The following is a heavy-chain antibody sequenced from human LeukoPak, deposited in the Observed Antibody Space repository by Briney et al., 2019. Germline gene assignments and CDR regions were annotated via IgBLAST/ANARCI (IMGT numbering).Heavy chain of an antibody. CDR2: IYRTGTT. V-gene: IGHV4-38-2*02. Sequence: SETLSLTCNVSGYSISNGYFWGWIRQSPGKGLEWIGNIYRTGTTFYNPSLQSRVSISVDTSKNTFSLKLRSVTAADTAVYYCARDGYNPVAFDFWGQGTVVTVSS. J-gene: IGHJ3*01. CDR3: ARDGYNPVAFDF. D-gene: IGHD5-24*01. CDR1: GYSISNGYF.